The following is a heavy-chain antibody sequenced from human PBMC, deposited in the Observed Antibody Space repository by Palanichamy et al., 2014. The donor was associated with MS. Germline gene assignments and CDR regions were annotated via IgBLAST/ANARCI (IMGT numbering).Heavy chain of an antibody. D-gene: IGHD3-10*01. J-gene: IGHJ4*02. CDR3: ARIPSGMVRGKGSLDS. V-gene: IGHV4-61*01. Sequence: QVQLEESGPGLVKPSETLSLTYTVSRGSVSSSQYYWTWIRQPPGKGLEWIGYVFLSGSTRYNPSLKSRVSISIDTTKNEFSLKVNSVTAADTAVYYCARIPSGMVRGKGSLDSWGRGTLVIVSS. CDR1: RGSVSSSQYY. CDR2: VFLSGST.